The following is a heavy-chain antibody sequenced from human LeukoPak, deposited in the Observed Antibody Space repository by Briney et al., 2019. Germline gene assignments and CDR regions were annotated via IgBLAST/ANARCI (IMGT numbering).Heavy chain of an antibody. CDR1: GFTFNTYA. CDR2: ISSSGGST. J-gene: IGHJ4*02. Sequence: GGSLRLSCAASGFTFNTYAMSWVRQAPGKGLEWVSAISSSGGSTFHADSVKGRFTISRDNSKNTLYLQMNSLKAEDTAVYYCAKGWTSFKYDSWGQGTLVTVSS. V-gene: IGHV3-23*01. CDR3: AKGWTSFKYDS. D-gene: IGHD3/OR15-3a*01.